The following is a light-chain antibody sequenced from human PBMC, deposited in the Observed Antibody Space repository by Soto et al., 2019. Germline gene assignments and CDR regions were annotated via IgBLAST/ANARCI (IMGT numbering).Light chain of an antibody. CDR2: SDN. V-gene: IGLV1-44*01. Sequence: QSVLTQPPSVSGTPGQRVTISCSGSSSNIGSNTISWYQQLPGSAPKLLIYSDNQRPSGVPDRFSDSKSGTSASLAISGLQSDDEADYYCAAWDDSLNAWVFGGGTKLTVL. J-gene: IGLJ3*02. CDR1: SSNIGSNT. CDR3: AAWDDSLNAWV.